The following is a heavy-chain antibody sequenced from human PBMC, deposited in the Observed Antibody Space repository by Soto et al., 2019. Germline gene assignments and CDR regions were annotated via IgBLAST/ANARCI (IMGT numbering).Heavy chain of an antibody. V-gene: IGHV3-73*01. CDR2: IRSKANIYAA. CDR3: TITYCSSTSCYSYAFDI. CDR1: GFTFSGSA. Sequence: GGSLRLSCAASGFTFSGSAMHWVRQASGKGLEWVGRIRSKANIYAAAYAASVKGRFTISRHDSKKTAYLQMNSLKTEDTAVYYCTITYCSSTSCYSYAFDIWGQGTMVTVS. J-gene: IGHJ3*02. D-gene: IGHD2-2*01.